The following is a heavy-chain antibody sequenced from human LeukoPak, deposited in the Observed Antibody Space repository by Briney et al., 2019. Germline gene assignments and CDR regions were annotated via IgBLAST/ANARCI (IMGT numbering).Heavy chain of an antibody. J-gene: IGHJ6*03. Sequence: PSETLSLTCAVYGGSFSGYYWSWIRQPPGKGLEGIGEINDIGNTNYDPSLRSRVTISVDTSKNQFSLSLTSATAADTAVYFCARLGSVGYYNYQYMDIWGNGTTVTVSS. CDR2: INDIGNT. CDR3: ARLGSVGYYNYQYMDI. CDR1: GGSFSGYY. D-gene: IGHD3-10*01. V-gene: IGHV4-34*01.